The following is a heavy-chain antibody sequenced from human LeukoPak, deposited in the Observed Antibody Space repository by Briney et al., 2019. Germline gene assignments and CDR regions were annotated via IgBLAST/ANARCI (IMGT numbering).Heavy chain of an antibody. D-gene: IGHD3-10*01. CDR2: ISAYNGNT. Sequence: GASVKVSCKASGYTFTSYGISWVRQAPGQGLEWMGWISAYNGNTNYAQKLQGRVTMTTDTSTSTAYMELRSLRSDDTAVYYCARVRITWAGITMVQGPRPPSYFDYWGQGTLVTVSS. V-gene: IGHV1-18*01. CDR1: GYTFTSYG. CDR3: ARVRITWAGITMVQGPRPPSYFDY. J-gene: IGHJ4*02.